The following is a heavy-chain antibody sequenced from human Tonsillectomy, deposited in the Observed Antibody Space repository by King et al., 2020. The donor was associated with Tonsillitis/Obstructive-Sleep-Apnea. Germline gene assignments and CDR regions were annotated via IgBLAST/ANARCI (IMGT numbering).Heavy chain of an antibody. V-gene: IGHV3-30*01. CDR1: RFTFSSYA. Sequence: QLVQSGGGVVQPGRSLRLSCAASRFTFSSYAMHWVRQVPGKGLEWVAVISYDGGNKYYADSVKGRFTISRDNSKNTLYLQMNSLRAEDTAVYYCAREDGYCSGGSCYSKAFDIWGQGTMVTVSP. J-gene: IGHJ3*02. CDR2: ISYDGGNK. D-gene: IGHD2-15*01. CDR3: AREDGYCSGGSCYSKAFDI.